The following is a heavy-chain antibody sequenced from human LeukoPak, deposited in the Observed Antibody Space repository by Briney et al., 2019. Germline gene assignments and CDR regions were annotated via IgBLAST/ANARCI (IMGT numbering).Heavy chain of an antibody. CDR2: IYSDGSI. CDR1: GFILSSNY. V-gene: IGHV3-53*01. J-gene: IGHJ1*01. Sequence: PGGSLRLSCAASGFILSSNYMSWVRQAPGKGLEWVSVIYSDGSIGYADSVKGRFTISRDNSKNTLYLQMNSLRAEDTAVYYCARGHVSFQHWGQGTLVTVSS. CDR3: ARGHVSFQH.